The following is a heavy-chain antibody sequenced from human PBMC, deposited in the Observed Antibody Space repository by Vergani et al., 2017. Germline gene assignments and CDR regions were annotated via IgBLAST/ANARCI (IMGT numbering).Heavy chain of an antibody. D-gene: IGHD6-19*01. J-gene: IGHJ3*02. Sequence: QVQLVQSGAEVKKPGSSVKVSCKASGVTFSGYGISWVRQAPGQGLEWMGRIIPIFGAPNYAQKFQGRVTLTADESTSTVYMEVSRLTYEDTAVYYCASAEAGLDAFDIWGQGTMVTVSS. CDR1: GVTFSGYG. CDR3: ASAEAGLDAFDI. CDR2: IIPIFGAP. V-gene: IGHV1-69*13.